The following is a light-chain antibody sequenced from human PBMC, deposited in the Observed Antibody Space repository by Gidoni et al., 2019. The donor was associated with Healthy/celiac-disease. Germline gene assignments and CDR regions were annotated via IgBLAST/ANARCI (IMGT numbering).Light chain of an antibody. Sequence: DIQLPQSPSTLSASVGDRVTITCRAILSISSWLPWYQQKPGKAPKLLIYKASSVESGVPSRFSGSGSGTEFTLTISSLQPDDCATYYCQQYNSYSRTFGQGTKVEIK. CDR2: KAS. V-gene: IGKV1-5*03. J-gene: IGKJ1*01. CDR1: LSISSW. CDR3: QQYNSYSRT.